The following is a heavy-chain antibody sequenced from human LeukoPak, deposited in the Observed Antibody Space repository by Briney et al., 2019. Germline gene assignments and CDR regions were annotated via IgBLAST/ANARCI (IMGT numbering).Heavy chain of an antibody. CDR3: ARIDTYYYDSSGYYSAFDI. D-gene: IGHD3-22*01. J-gene: IGHJ3*02. V-gene: IGHV3-20*04. Sequence: GGSLRLSCAASGFTFDNYGMSWVRQAPGKGLEWVSGINWNGGSTGYADSVKGRFTISRDNAKNSLYLQMNSLRAEDTAFYYCARIDTYYYDSSGYYSAFDIWGQGTIVTVSS. CDR1: GFTFDNYG. CDR2: INWNGGST.